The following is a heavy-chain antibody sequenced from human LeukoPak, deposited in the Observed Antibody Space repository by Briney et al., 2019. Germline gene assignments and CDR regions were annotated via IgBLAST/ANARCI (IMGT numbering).Heavy chain of an antibody. D-gene: IGHD1-1*01. Sequence: GGSLRLSCAASGFTFSSYGMSWVRQAPGKGLEWVSAISGSGGSTYYADSVKGRFTISRDNSKNTLYLQIYTLTAEDTAIYYCAKATGNLGNWGQGTQVTVSS. J-gene: IGHJ4*02. CDR3: AKATGNLGN. V-gene: IGHV3-23*01. CDR2: ISGSGGST. CDR1: GFTFSSYG.